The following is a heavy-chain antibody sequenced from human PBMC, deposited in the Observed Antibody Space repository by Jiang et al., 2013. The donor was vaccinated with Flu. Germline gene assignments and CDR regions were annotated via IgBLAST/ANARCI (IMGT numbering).Heavy chain of an antibody. CDR2: IIPIFGTA. D-gene: IGHD3-22*01. J-gene: IGHJ6*03. Sequence: GSSVKVSCKASGGTFSSYAISWVRQAPGQGLEWMGGIIPIFGTANYAQKFQGRVTITADESTSTAYMELSSLRSEDTAVYYCASSSVGVGYYYYYMDVWGKGTTVTVSS. CDR1: GGTFSSYA. V-gene: IGHV1-69*01. CDR3: ASSSVGVGYYYYYMDV.